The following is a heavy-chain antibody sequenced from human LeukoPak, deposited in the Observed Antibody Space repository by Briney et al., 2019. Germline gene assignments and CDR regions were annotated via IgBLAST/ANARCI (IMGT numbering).Heavy chain of an antibody. D-gene: IGHD3-10*01. CDR2: ISAYNGNT. Sequence: ASVKVSCKASGYTFTSYGISWVRQAPGQGLEWMGWISAYNGNTNYAQKLQGRVTMTTDTSTSTAYMELRSLRSDDTAVYYCARVLYYYGSGSYSHWGQGTLVTVSS. CDR1: GYTFTSYG. V-gene: IGHV1-18*01. J-gene: IGHJ4*02. CDR3: ARVLYYYGSGSYSH.